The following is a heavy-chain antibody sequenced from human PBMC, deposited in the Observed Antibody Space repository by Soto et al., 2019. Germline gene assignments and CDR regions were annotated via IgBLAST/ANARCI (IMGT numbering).Heavy chain of an antibody. Sequence: GGSLRLSCAASGFTFSSYGMHWVRQAPGKGLGWVAVIWYDGSNKYYADSVKGRFTISRDNSKNTLYLQMNSLRAEDTAVYYCARDGKGDRYYYYGMDVWGQGTTVTVSS. V-gene: IGHV3-33*01. J-gene: IGHJ6*02. CDR3: ARDGKGDRYYYYGMDV. CDR2: IWYDGSNK. CDR1: GFTFSSYG. D-gene: IGHD1-26*01.